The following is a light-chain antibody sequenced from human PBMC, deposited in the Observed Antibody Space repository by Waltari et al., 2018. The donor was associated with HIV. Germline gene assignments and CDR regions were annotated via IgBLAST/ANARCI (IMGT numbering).Light chain of an antibody. CDR3: SSYTNTDILL. CDR1: HTDIGLYNL. V-gene: IGLV2-14*01. CDR2: GVN. J-gene: IGLJ2*01. Sequence: QSALTQPASVSGSPGPSITISCTGAHTDIGLYNLVSWYRQHPDKAPQLVIYGVNTRPSGVSDRFSGSKSGNTASLTISSLQAEDEADYYCSSYTNTDILLFGGGTKLTVL.